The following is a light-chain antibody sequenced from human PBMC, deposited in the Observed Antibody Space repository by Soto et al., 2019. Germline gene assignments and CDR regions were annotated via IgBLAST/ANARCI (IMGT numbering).Light chain of an antibody. Sequence: DVVLTQSPDSLAMSLGETATITCKTSQNALFSASNKNYIAWYKRRPGQTLKLLFYWASTRASGVPERFSGSGSETDFTLTISNLQPDDASTYYCQQYFSIPMFTFAQGTKLQIK. CDR2: WAS. V-gene: IGKV4-1*01. CDR3: QQYFSIPMFT. J-gene: IGKJ2*01. CDR1: QNALFSASNKNY.